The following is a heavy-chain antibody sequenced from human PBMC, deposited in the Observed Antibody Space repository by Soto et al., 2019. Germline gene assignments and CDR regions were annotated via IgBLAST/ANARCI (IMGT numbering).Heavy chain of an antibody. D-gene: IGHD4-17*01. CDR2: MNPNSGNT. Sequence: ASVKVSCKASGYTFTSYDINWVRQATGQGLEWMGWMNPNSGNTNYAQKFQGRVTMTTDTSTSTAYMELRSLRSDDTAVYYCASRGLRGYYYGMDVWGQGTTVTVSS. V-gene: IGHV1-8*01. CDR1: GYTFTSYD. CDR3: ASRGLRGYYYGMDV. J-gene: IGHJ6*02.